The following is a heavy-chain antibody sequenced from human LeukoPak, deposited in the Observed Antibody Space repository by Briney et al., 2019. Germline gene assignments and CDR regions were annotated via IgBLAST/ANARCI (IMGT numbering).Heavy chain of an antibody. V-gene: IGHV3-72*01. D-gene: IGHD2-15*01. J-gene: IGHJ4*02. Sequence: GGSLRLSCAGSGFIFSDHYIDWVRRAPGKGLEWVGRIRNKANSYTTDYAASVKGRFSISRDDSENSVYLEMNSLKIEDSAVFYCTSGCCSGGSCYSSGGDYWGQGTLVTVSS. CDR2: IRNKANSYTT. CDR1: GFIFSDHY. CDR3: TSGCCSGGSCYSSGGDY.